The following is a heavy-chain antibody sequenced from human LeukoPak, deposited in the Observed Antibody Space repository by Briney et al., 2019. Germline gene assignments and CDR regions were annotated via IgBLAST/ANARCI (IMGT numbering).Heavy chain of an antibody. Sequence: GGSLRLSCAASGFTFSSYAMSWVRQAPGKGLEWVSAISGSGGSTYYADSVKGRFTISRDNSKNTLYLQMNSLRAEDTAVYYCAKDPYDYYDSSGYYYEPYFDYWDQGTLVTVSS. D-gene: IGHD3-22*01. CDR3: AKDPYDYYDSSGYYYEPYFDY. CDR1: GFTFSSYA. V-gene: IGHV3-23*01. J-gene: IGHJ4*02. CDR2: ISGSGGST.